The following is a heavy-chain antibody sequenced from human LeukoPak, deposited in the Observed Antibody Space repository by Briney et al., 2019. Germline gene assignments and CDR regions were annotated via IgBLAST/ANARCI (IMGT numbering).Heavy chain of an antibody. Sequence: PGGSLRLSCAASGFTFRNYGMHWVRQAPGRGLEWVAFIRSDGSDKYYADSVKGRFTISRDNSKNMVYLQMNRLRPEDTAVYYCGGSGSDYWGQGILVTVSS. CDR1: GFTFRNYG. CDR3: GGSGSDY. CDR2: IRSDGSDK. V-gene: IGHV3-30*02. J-gene: IGHJ4*02. D-gene: IGHD3-10*01.